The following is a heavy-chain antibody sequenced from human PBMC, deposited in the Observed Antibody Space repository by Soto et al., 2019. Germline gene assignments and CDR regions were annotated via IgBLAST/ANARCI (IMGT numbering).Heavy chain of an antibody. D-gene: IGHD1-26*01. CDR2: IYHTGSA. CDR3: ARGPRSGSYSVDGFDV. CDR1: GASLSTSNW. Sequence: QVQLQESGPGLVNPSGTLSLTCVVSGASLSTSNWWSWVRQPPGKGLEWIGEIYHTGSASYSPPLKSRVSMSIDKSKNQFSLRLTDVTAADTAKYYCARGPRSGSYSVDGFDVWGQGTVVTVSS. J-gene: IGHJ3*01. V-gene: IGHV4-4*02.